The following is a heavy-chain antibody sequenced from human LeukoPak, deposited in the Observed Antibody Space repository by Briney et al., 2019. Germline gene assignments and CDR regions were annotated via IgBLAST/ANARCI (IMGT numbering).Heavy chain of an antibody. CDR2: LDPEDGET. D-gene: IGHD6-13*01. J-gene: IGHJ4*02. CDR3: VTCTRLDSCIALKFDH. Sequence: GATVKISCEVSGYTFTDHFMHWIKQAPGKGLEWVGRLDPEDGETLYAEKFQGRVTITADTSTDTAYMELSSLIPDDTAMYHCVTCTRLDSCIALKFDHSGQGTLVSVSS. CDR1: GYTFTDHF. V-gene: IGHV1-69-2*01.